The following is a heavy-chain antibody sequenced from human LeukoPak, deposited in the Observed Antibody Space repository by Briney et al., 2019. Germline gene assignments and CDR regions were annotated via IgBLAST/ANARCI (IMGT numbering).Heavy chain of an antibody. CDR3: ARQYCSSISCHGPYYYYGMDV. Sequence: GGSLRLSCAASGFTFSSYAMHWVRQAPGKGLEWVAVISYDGSNKYYADSVKGRFTISRDNSKNTLYLQMNSLRAEDTAVYYCARQYCSSISCHGPYYYYGMDVWGQGTTVTVSS. CDR1: GFTFSSYA. CDR2: ISYDGSNK. J-gene: IGHJ6*02. D-gene: IGHD2-2*01. V-gene: IGHV3-30*04.